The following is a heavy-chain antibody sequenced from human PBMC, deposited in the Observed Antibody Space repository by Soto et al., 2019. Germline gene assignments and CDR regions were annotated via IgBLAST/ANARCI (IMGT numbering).Heavy chain of an antibody. CDR3: ARESAAARGVYYFDY. Sequence: ASVKVSCKASGGTFSSYAISCVRQAPGQGLEWMGGIIPIFGTANYAQKFQGRVTITADKSTSTAYMELSSLRSEDTAVYYCARESAAARGVYYFDYWGQGTLVTVSS. CDR2: IIPIFGTA. J-gene: IGHJ4*02. CDR1: GGTFSSYA. V-gene: IGHV1-69*06. D-gene: IGHD2-2*01.